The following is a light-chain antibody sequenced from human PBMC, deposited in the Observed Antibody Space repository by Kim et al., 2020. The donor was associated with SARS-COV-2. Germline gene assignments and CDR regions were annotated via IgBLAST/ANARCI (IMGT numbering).Light chain of an antibody. Sequence: QSVLTQPPSVSAAPGHKVTISCSGSRSNIGNNPVSWYQQFPGTAPRLITYDNDKRPSGIPDRFSSSKSGTSATLGITGLRTWDEADYYCTTWDSSLSVGVFGGRTKITVL. V-gene: IGLV1-51*01. CDR2: DND. CDR1: RSNIGNNP. CDR3: TTWDSSLSVGV. J-gene: IGLJ3*02.